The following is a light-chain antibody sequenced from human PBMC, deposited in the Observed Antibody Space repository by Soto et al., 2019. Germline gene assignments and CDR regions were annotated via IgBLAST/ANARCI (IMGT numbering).Light chain of an antibody. J-gene: IGKJ4*01. CDR2: DAS. Sequence: IKVSKSPATLSASVADRVTITCRASQSISSWLAWYQQKSGKAPKLLIYDASSLESGVPSRFSGSGSGTEFTLTISSLQPDDFATYYCQQYNSHLLTFGGGSKVDIK. CDR1: QSISSW. CDR3: QQYNSHLLT. V-gene: IGKV1-5*01.